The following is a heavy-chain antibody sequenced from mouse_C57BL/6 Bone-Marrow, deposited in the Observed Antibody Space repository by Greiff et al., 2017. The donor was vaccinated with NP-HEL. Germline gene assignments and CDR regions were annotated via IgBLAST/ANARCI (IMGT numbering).Heavy chain of an antibody. CDR1: GYTFTSYW. CDR3: ARGVYYYGSSPHYYFDY. J-gene: IGHJ2*01. CDR2: IDPSDSYT. V-gene: IGHV1-69*01. Sequence: QVQLQQPGAELVMPGASVKLSCKASGYTFTSYWMHWVKQRPGQGLEWIGEIDPSDSYTNSNQKFKGKSTLTVDKSSSTAYMQLSSLTSEDSAVYYCARGVYYYGSSPHYYFDYWGQGTTLTVSS. D-gene: IGHD1-1*01.